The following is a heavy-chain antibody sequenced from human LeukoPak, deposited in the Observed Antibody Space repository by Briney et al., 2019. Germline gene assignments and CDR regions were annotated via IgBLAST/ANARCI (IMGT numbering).Heavy chain of an antibody. Sequence: ASVKVSCKASGYTFTTYGFTWVRQAPGQGLEWLGWISANNGNTNYAQKLQGRVTLTTDTSTSTAYMELRSLRSDDTAVYYCARDGSGVWFDYWGQGTLVTVSS. CDR1: GYTFTTYG. V-gene: IGHV1-18*01. CDR3: ARDGSGVWFDY. D-gene: IGHD3-10*01. CDR2: ISANNGNT. J-gene: IGHJ4*02.